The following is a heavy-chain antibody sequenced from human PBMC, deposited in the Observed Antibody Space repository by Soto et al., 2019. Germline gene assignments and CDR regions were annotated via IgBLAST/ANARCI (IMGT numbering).Heavy chain of an antibody. Sequence: LSLTCTVSGGSISSGGYYWSWIRQHPGKGLEWIGYIYYSGSTYYNPSLKSRVTISVDTSKNQFSLKLSSVTAADTAVYYCARVLYYYDSSGYYYYYYGMDVWGQGTTVTVSS. J-gene: IGHJ6*02. D-gene: IGHD3-22*01. V-gene: IGHV4-31*03. CDR1: GGSISSGGYY. CDR3: ARVLYYYDSSGYYYYYYGMDV. CDR2: IYYSGST.